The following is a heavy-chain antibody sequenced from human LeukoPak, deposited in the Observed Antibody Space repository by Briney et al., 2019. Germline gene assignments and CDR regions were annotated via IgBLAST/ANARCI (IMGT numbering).Heavy chain of an antibody. J-gene: IGHJ2*01. CDR3: ARVDAVTSSGYYFPRDWYFDL. CDR2: IYTTGNA. CDR1: GGSINSGSFQ. V-gene: IGHV4-61*02. Sequence: SETLSLTCTVSGGSINSGSFQWSWIRQPAGKELEWIGRIYTTGNAIYNPSLKSRVTMSVDTSKNQFSLKLSSVTAADTAVYYCARVDAVTSSGYYFPRDWYFDLWGRGTLVTVSS. D-gene: IGHD3-22*01.